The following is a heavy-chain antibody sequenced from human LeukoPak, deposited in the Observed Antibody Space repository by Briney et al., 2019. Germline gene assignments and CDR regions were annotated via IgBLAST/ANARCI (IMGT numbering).Heavy chain of an antibody. Sequence: PGGSLRLSCAASGFTVSSNYMTWVRQAPGKGLEWVSLIYSGGSTYYADSVKGRFTISRDNSKNTLYLQMNSLRAEDTAVYYCARVRAIVRNAIGGAFDIWGQGTMVTVSS. CDR1: GFTVSSNY. D-gene: IGHD2/OR15-2a*01. J-gene: IGHJ3*02. V-gene: IGHV3-53*05. CDR2: IYSGGST. CDR3: ARVRAIVRNAIGGAFDI.